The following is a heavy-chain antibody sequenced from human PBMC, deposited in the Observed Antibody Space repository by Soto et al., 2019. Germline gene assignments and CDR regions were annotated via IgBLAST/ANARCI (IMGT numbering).Heavy chain of an antibody. CDR1: GYSFITYW. CDR3: ARRSHSCTGADCYRYYSDT. D-gene: IGHD2-21*02. Sequence: GESLKISCKGSGYSFITYWLAWVRQMPGKGPEWVGSINPADSATRYSPSFQGQVTISADKSISTAYVQWSSLKASDTAIYYCARRSHSCTGADCYRYYSDTWGQGTLVTVSS. CDR2: INPADSAT. J-gene: IGHJ4*02. V-gene: IGHV5-51*01.